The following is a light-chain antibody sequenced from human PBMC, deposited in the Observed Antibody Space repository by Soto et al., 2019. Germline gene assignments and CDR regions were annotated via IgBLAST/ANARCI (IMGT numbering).Light chain of an antibody. CDR2: GVS. Sequence: EIVMPQSPAPLSVSPGGRANLSCRARQRLSASDIAWYQQKPGQAPKFLIYGVSSRATGIPDRFSGSGSGTDFTLTISRLEPEDFAVYHCQQYGSSPLITFGQGTRLEIK. CDR3: QQYGSSPLIT. J-gene: IGKJ5*01. V-gene: IGKV3-20*01. CDR1: QRLSASD.